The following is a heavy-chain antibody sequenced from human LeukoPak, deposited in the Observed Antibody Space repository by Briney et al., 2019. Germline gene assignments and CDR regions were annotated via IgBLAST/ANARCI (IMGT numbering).Heavy chain of an antibody. J-gene: IGHJ4*02. CDR2: INPSGGST. Sequence: ASVKVSCKASGYTFTSYYMHWVRQAPGQGLEWMGIINPSGGSTSYAQKFQGRVTMTRDTSTSTVYMELSSLGSEDTAVYYCARDPALTGYHRGYFDYWGQGTLVTVSS. V-gene: IGHV1-46*01. CDR1: GYTFTSYY. CDR3: ARDPALTGYHRGYFDY. D-gene: IGHD3-9*01.